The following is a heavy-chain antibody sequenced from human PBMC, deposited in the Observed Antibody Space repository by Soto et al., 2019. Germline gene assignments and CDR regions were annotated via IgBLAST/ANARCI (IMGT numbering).Heavy chain of an antibody. J-gene: IGHJ4*02. V-gene: IGHV3-74*01. Sequence: EVQLVESGGGLVQPGGSLRLSCAASGFTFSSCWMHWVRQAPGKGLVWVSRINSDGSTTSYTDSVKGRFTISRDNAKNTLYLQMNSLRAEDTAVYYCASVGYGSGSYHFDYWGQGTLVTVSS. CDR1: GFTFSSCW. CDR2: INSDGSTT. D-gene: IGHD3-10*01. CDR3: ASVGYGSGSYHFDY.